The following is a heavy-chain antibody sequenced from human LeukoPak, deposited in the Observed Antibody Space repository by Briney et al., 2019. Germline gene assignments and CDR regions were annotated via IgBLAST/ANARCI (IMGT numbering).Heavy chain of an antibody. CDR2: IYYSGST. D-gene: IGHD4-23*01. CDR3: ARAEFTTGVYFDY. V-gene: IGHV4-39*07. J-gene: IGHJ4*02. CDR1: GGSISSSSYY. Sequence: PSETLSLTCTVSGGSISSSSYYWGWIRQPPGKGLEWIGSIYYSGSTYYNPSLKSRVTISVDTSKNQFSLKLSSVTAADTAVYYCARAEFTTGVYFDYWGQGTLVTVSS.